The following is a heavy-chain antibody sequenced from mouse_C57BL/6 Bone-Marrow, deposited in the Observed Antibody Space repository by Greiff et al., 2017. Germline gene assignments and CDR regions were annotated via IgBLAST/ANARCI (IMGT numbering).Heavy chain of an antibody. CDR2: IDPSASYT. Sequence: VQLQQPGAELVMPGASVKLSCKASGYTFTSYWMHWVKQRPGQGLEWIGEIDPSASYTNYNQKFKGKSTLTVDKSSSTAYMQLRSLTSEDSAVYYCAKGLLSPFAYWGQGDLVTVAA. D-gene: IGHD2-3*01. CDR3: AKGLLSPFAY. J-gene: IGHJ3*01. V-gene: IGHV1-69*01. CDR1: GYTFTSYW.